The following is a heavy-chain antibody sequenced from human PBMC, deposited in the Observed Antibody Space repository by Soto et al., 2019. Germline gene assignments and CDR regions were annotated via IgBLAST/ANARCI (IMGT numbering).Heavy chain of an antibody. CDR3: AREKGYCSGGSCDDAFDI. CDR2: ISYDGSNK. Sequence: QVQLVESGGGVVQPGRSLRLSCAASGFTFSSYAMHWVRQAPGKGLEWGAVISYDGSNKYYADSVKGRFTISRDNSKNTLYLQMNSLRAEDTAVYYCAREKGYCSGGSCDDAFDIWGQGTMVTVSS. CDR1: GFTFSSYA. V-gene: IGHV3-30-3*01. J-gene: IGHJ3*02. D-gene: IGHD2-15*01.